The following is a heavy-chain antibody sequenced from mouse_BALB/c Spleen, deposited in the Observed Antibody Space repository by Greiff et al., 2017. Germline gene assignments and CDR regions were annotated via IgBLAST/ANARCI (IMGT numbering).Heavy chain of an antibody. CDR2: IDPANGNT. Sequence: VQLQQSGAELVKPGASVKLSCTASGFNIKDTYMHWVKQRPEQGLEWIGRIDPANGNTKYDPKFQGKATITADTSSNTAYLQLSSLTSEDTAVYSCASYYCDSSYGFAYWGQGTLVTVSA. CDR3: ASYYCDSSYGFAY. CDR1: GFNIKDTY. D-gene: IGHD1-1*01. V-gene: IGHV14-3*02. J-gene: IGHJ3*01.